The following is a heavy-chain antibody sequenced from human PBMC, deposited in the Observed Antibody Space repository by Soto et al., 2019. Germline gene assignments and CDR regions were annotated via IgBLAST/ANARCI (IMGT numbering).Heavy chain of an antibody. CDR2: MNPGSGDT. Sequence: ASVKVSCKASGYSFTNNDVSWVRQATGQGLEWMGWMNPGSGDTGYAQKFQGRVTMTRDISIATAYMGPSSLRSDDTAIYYCARMATFGSLNWFDPWGQGTLVTVSS. CDR1: GYSFTNND. V-gene: IGHV1-8*01. D-gene: IGHD3-16*01. J-gene: IGHJ5*02. CDR3: ARMATFGSLNWFDP.